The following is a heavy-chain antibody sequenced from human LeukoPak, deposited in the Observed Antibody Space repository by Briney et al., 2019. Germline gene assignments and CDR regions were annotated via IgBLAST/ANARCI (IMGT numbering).Heavy chain of an antibody. V-gene: IGHV3-21*04. D-gene: IGHD3-22*01. Sequence: PGGSLRLSCAASGFDFNVHSMNWVRQTPRKGLEWVSSISSDCNNIYYADSVKGRFTISRDNASNSLFLQMNSLRVDDTAVYYCVRAVHHLFYSDSSGYYGDAFDVWGQGTVVTVSS. J-gene: IGHJ3*01. CDR2: ISSDCNNI. CDR3: VRAVHHLFYSDSSGYYGDAFDV. CDR1: GFDFNVHS.